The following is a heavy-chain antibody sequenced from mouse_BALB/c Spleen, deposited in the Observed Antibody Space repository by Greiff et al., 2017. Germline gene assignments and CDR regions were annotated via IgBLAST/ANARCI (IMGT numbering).Heavy chain of an antibody. D-gene: IGHD1-2*01. CDR3: ARIITTASYYFDY. Sequence: EVQLQESGGGLVKPGGSLKLSCAASGFTFSSYAMSWVRQSPEKRLEWVAEISSGGIYTYYPDTVTGRFTISRDNAKNTLYLEMSSLRSEDTAMYYCARIITTASYYFDYWGQGTTLTVSS. CDR2: ISSGGIYT. J-gene: IGHJ2*01. V-gene: IGHV5-9-4*01. CDR1: GFTFSSYA.